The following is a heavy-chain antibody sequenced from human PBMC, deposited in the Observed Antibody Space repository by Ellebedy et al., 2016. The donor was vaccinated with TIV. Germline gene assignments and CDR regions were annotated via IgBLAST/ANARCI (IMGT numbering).Heavy chain of an antibody. V-gene: IGHV3-21*01. CDR3: ARYLDYYYGMDV. CDR2: SSSSSYYI. Sequence: GESLKISCAASGFTFSSYSMNWVRQAPGKGLEWVSSSSSSSYYIHYADSVKGRFTFSRDNAKNSLYLQMNRLRAEDTAVYYCARYLDYYYGMDVWGQGTTVTVSS. J-gene: IGHJ6*02. CDR1: GFTFSSYS.